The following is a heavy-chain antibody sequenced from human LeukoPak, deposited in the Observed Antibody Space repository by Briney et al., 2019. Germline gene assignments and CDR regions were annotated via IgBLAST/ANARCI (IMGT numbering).Heavy chain of an antibody. CDR1: GGSISSYY. V-gene: IGHV4-59*01. D-gene: IGHD5-12*01. CDR2: IYYSGST. CDR3: AGGYSGYESNY. Sequence: PSETLSLTCTVSGGSISSYYWSWIRQPPGKGLEWIGYIYYSGSTNYNPSLKSRVTISVDTSKNQFSLKLSSVTAADTAVYYCAGGYSGYESNYWGQGTLVTVSS. J-gene: IGHJ4*02.